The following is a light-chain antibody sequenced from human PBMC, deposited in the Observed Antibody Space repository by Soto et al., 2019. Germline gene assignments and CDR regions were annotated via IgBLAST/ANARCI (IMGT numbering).Light chain of an antibody. CDR2: GVS. Sequence: ENVLTQSPGTLSLSPGERATLSCRATQSVTSRYFAWYQQKPGQAPRLLIYGVSSRATDIPDRFSGSGSGTDFTLTISRLEPEDFASYYCLQDYGDSWTFGQGTKVEIE. CDR3: LQDYGDSWT. J-gene: IGKJ1*01. V-gene: IGKV3-20*01. CDR1: QSVTSRY.